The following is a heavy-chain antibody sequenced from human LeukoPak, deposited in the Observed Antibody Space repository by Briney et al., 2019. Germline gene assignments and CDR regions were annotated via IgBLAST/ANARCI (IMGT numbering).Heavy chain of an antibody. J-gene: IGHJ6*03. Sequence: GGSLRLSCAASGSTFSSYGMHWVRQAPGKGLEWEAFIRYDGSNKYYADSVKGRFTISRDNSKNTLYLQMNILRAEDTAVYYCAKGAKSLGSCSGGTCDSNYDYYYMDVWGKGTTVTISS. V-gene: IGHV3-30*02. CDR2: IRYDGSNK. CDR1: GSTFSSYG. D-gene: IGHD2-15*01. CDR3: AKGAKSLGSCSGGTCDSNYDYYYMDV.